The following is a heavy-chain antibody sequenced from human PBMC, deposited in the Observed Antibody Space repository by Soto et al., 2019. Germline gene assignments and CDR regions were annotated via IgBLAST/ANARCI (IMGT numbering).Heavy chain of an antibody. CDR2: IYYSGST. CDR3: AREGRVVDYSYYHYYGMDF. Sequence: SATLYRTCTVSGGSGSSGSYYWRWILHPPWKLLEWIVYIYYSGSTKYNPSLKSLVTISVDTYKNQFSLNMSSVTAADTAVYYCAREGRVVDYSYYHYYGMDFWGQRTTVTVSS. J-gene: IGHJ6*02. CDR1: GGSGSSGSYY. D-gene: IGHD2-15*01. V-gene: IGHV4-61*01.